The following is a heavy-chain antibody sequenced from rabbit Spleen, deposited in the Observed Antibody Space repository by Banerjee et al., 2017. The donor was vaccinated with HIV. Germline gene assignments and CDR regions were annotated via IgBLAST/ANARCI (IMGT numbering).Heavy chain of an antibody. CDR3: ARRGSGFVL. CDR1: GFSFSTNSR. J-gene: IGHJ6*01. V-gene: IGHV1S45*01. D-gene: IGHD3-1*01. CDR2: IDGGVSGSA. Sequence: QEQLEESGGDLVQPEGSLTLTCKTSGFSFSTNSRICWIRQAPGTGLEWIACIDGGVSGSAYYASWAKGRFTISKTSSTTVTLQMTSLTAADTATYFCARRGSGFVLWGPGTLVTVS.